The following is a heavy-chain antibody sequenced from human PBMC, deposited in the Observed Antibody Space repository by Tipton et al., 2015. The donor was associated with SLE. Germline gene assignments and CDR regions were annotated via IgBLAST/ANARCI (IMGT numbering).Heavy chain of an antibody. CDR2: INTDGRTT. CDR3: ARDKSYDFRSGYSGMDV. V-gene: IGHV3-74*01. CDR1: GFTFSSYW. J-gene: IGHJ6*02. Sequence: SLRLSCAASGFTFSSYWMHWVRQAPGKGLVWVSRINTDGRTTTYADSVKGRFTISRDNAKNTLYLQMNSLRAEDAAVYYCARDKSYDFRSGYSGMDVWGQGTTVTVSS. D-gene: IGHD3-3*01.